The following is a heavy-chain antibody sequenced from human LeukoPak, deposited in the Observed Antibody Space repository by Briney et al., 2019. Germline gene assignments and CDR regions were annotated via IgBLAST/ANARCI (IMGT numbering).Heavy chain of an antibody. CDR1: GGSFSGYY. Sequence: SETLSLTRAVYGGSFSGYYWSWIRQPPGKGLEWIGEINHSGSTNYNPSLKSRVTISVDTSKNQFSLKLSSVTAADTAVYYCARAGSIVDTATYYFDYWGQGTLVTVSS. CDR3: ARAGSIVDTATYYFDY. V-gene: IGHV4-34*01. J-gene: IGHJ4*02. D-gene: IGHD5-18*01. CDR2: INHSGST.